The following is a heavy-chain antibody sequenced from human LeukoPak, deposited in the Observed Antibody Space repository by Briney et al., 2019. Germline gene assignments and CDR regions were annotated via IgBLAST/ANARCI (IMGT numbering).Heavy chain of an antibody. CDR2: ISNGGKE. D-gene: IGHD2-15*01. Sequence: PGRSLRLSCAASGFSLSGYGMNWVRQAPGKGLGWGAAISNGGKEFYADSVKSGFSISRDTSKNTLYLQTNSLWAEDTAVYYSARRTGDARYCSGASCFPPDYCGEGTLVTVSS. V-gene: IGHV3-30*06. CDR1: GFSLSGYG. CDR3: ARRTGDARYCSGASCFPPDY. J-gene: IGHJ4*02.